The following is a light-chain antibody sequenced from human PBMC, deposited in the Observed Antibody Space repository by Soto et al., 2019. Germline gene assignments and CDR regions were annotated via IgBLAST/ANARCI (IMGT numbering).Light chain of an antibody. Sequence: QSVLTQPASVSGSPGQSITISCTGTSSDVGSYNLVSWYQQHPGKAPKLMIYEVSKRPSGVSNRFSGSKSGNTASLTISGLQAEDEADYYCCSYAGPRVVFGGGTKLTVL. CDR1: SSDVGSYNL. CDR3: CSYAGPRVV. V-gene: IGLV2-23*02. CDR2: EVS. J-gene: IGLJ2*01.